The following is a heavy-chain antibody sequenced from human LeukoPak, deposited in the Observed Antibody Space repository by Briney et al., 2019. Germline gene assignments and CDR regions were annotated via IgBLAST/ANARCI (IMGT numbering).Heavy chain of an antibody. D-gene: IGHD4-17*01. V-gene: IGHV3-74*01. J-gene: IGHJ4*02. CDR1: GFTFTSHW. CDR3: ARAETVTTGYLQFDS. Sequence: PGGSLRLSCAASGFTFTSHWMHWVRQAPGKGLVWVSRIRSDGSSTNYADSVKGRFTISRDNAKNTLYLQMNSLRGEDTAVYYCARAETVTTGYLQFDSWGQGTLVTVSS. CDR2: IRSDGSST.